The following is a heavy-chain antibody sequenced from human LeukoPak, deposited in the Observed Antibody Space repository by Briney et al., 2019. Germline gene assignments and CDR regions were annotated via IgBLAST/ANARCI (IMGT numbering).Heavy chain of an antibody. Sequence: GSLRLSCAASGFTFSSYWMSWIRQPPGKGLEWIGYIYYSGITNYNPSLKGRVTISVDTSKNQFSLKLSSVTAADTAVYYCARDRAGRVDYWGQGTLVTVSS. CDR2: IYYSGIT. CDR1: GFTFSSYW. D-gene: IGHD1-26*01. V-gene: IGHV4-59*12. CDR3: ARDRAGRVDY. J-gene: IGHJ4*02.